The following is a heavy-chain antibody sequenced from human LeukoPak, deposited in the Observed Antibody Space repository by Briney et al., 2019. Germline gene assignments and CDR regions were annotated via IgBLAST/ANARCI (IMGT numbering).Heavy chain of an antibody. Sequence: PSETLSLTCAVYGGSFSVYYWSWIRQPPGKGLEWIGEINHSGSTNYNPSLKSRVTISVDTSKNQFSLKLSSVTAADTAVYYCARGTTLEMATVHFDYWGQGTLVTVSS. V-gene: IGHV4-34*01. J-gene: IGHJ4*02. CDR2: INHSGST. D-gene: IGHD4-4*01. CDR3: ARGTTLEMATVHFDY. CDR1: GGSFSVYY.